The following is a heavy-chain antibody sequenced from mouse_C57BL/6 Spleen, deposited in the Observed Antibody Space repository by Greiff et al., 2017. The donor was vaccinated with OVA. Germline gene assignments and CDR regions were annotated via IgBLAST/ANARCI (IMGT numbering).Heavy chain of an antibody. CDR2: IDPETGGT. J-gene: IGHJ4*01. CDR3: TRGYYGSSYVEAMDY. Sequence: VQLQQSGAELVRPGASVTLSCKASGYTFTDYEMHWVKQTPVHGLEWIGAIDPETGGTAYNQKFKGKAILTADKSSSTAYMELRSLTSEDSAVYYGTRGYYGSSYVEAMDYWGQGTSVTVSS. D-gene: IGHD1-1*01. V-gene: IGHV1-15*01. CDR1: GYTFTDYE.